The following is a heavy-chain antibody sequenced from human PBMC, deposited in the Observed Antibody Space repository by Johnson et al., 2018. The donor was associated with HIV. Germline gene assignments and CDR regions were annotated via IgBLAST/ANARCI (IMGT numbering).Heavy chain of an antibody. CDR3: ARDTGGVEPYDI. Sequence: QVQLVESGGGLVQPGRSLRLSCAASGFTFSSYAMHWVRQAPGKGLEWVAVISYDGSNKYYADSVKGRFTISRDNSKNTLYLQMNSLRAEDTAVYYCARDTGGVEPYDIWGQGTMVTVSS. V-gene: IGHV3-30*04. CDR2: ISYDGSNK. J-gene: IGHJ3*02. CDR1: GFTFSSYA. D-gene: IGHD2-8*02.